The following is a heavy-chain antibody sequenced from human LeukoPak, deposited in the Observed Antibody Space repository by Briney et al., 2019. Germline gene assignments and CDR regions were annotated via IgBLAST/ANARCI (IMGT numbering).Heavy chain of an antibody. CDR1: GFTFNDYS. J-gene: IGHJ4*02. V-gene: IGHV3-48*02. CDR3: ARSVEGNFDY. Sequence: GGSLRLSCAASGFTFNDYSMNWVRQAPGKRLEWVSYMTSDTRTIYYADSVRGRFTISRDNAKKSLYLQMNSLRDEDTAIYYCARSVEGNFDYWGQGTLVTVSS. CDR2: MTSDTRTI.